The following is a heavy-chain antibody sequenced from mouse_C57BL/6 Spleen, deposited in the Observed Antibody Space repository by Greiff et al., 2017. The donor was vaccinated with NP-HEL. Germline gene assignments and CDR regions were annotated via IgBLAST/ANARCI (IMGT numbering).Heavy chain of an antibody. CDR2: IYPSDSET. CDR1: GYTFTSYW. V-gene: IGHV1-61*01. Sequence: QVHVKQPGAELVRPGSSVKLSCKASGYTFTSYWMDWVKQRPGQGLEWIGNIYPSDSETHYNQKFKDKATLTVDKSSSTAYMQLSSLTSEDSAVYYCARWGNSYYAMDYWGQGTSVTVSS. CDR3: ARWGNSYYAMDY. J-gene: IGHJ4*01.